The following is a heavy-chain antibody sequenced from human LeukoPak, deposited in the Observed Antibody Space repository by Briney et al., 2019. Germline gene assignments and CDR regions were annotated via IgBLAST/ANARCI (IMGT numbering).Heavy chain of an antibody. J-gene: IGHJ4*02. CDR2: ITSSTSSSNSYI. V-gene: IGHV3-21*04. CDR1: GFTFSTYC. D-gene: IGHD2-15*01. Sequence: PGGSLRLSCAASGFTFSTYCMNWVRQAPGKGLEWVSSITSSTSSSNSYIYYADSVKGRFTISRDNSKNTLYLQMNSLRAEDTAVYYCAKNPLGYCSGGTCYNDYWGQGTLVTVSS. CDR3: AKNPLGYCSGGTCYNDY.